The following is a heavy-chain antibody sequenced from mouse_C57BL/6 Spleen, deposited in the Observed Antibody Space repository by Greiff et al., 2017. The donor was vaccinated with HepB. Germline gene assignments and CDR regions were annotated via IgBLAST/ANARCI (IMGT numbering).Heavy chain of an antibody. CDR2: ISYDGSN. CDR1: GYSITSGYY. Sequence: EVQLQESGPGLVKPSQSLSLTCSVTGYSITSGYYWNWIRQFPGNKLEWMGYISYDGSNNYNPSLKNRISITRDTSKNQFFLKLNSVTTEDTATYYCAREGIITTAFDYWGQGTTLTVSS. J-gene: IGHJ2*01. V-gene: IGHV3-6*01. D-gene: IGHD1-1*01. CDR3: AREGIITTAFDY.